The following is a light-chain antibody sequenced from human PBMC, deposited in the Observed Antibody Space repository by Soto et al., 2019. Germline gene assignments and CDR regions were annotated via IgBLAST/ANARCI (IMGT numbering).Light chain of an antibody. V-gene: IGKV1-12*01. CDR3: QQGSSFPLT. Sequence: DIQMTQSPSSVSASVGDRVTITCRASQAISWLAWYQQKPEKAPKLLIHAASSLQIGVPSRFSGSGSGTLFTLTITSLQPEDVATYFCQQGSSFPLTFGGGTKVEIK. J-gene: IGKJ4*01. CDR1: QAISW. CDR2: AAS.